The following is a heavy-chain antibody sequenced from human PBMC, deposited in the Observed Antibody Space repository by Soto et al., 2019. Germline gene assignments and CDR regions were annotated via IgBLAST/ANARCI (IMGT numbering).Heavy chain of an antibody. D-gene: IGHD6-19*01. CDR3: ATLSSGWDFYYYYGMDV. Sequence: LRLSCAASGFTFSSYSMNWVRQAPGKGLEWVSYISSSSSTIYYADSVKGRFTISRDNAKNSLYLQMNSLRDEDTAVYYCATLSSGWDFYYYYGMDVWGQGTTVTVSS. CDR2: ISSSSSTI. J-gene: IGHJ6*02. CDR1: GFTFSSYS. V-gene: IGHV3-48*02.